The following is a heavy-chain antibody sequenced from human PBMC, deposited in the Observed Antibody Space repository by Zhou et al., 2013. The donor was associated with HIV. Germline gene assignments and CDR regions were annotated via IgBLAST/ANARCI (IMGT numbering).Heavy chain of an antibody. CDR3: ARVEMGYYDSSGYYYFDY. D-gene: IGHD3-22*01. J-gene: IGHJ4*02. Sequence: QVQLVQSGAEVKKPGASVKVSCKASGYTFISYGISWVRQAPGQGLGWMGWSSAYNGNANYAQNLQGRVTMTADTSTSTAYMELRSLRSDDTAVYYCARVEMGYYDSSGYYYFDYWGQGTLVTVSS. V-gene: IGHV1-18*01. CDR1: GYTFISYG. CDR2: SSAYNGNA.